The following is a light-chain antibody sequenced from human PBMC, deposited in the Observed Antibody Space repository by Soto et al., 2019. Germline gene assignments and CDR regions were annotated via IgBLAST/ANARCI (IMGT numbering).Light chain of an antibody. J-gene: IGLJ2*01. CDR1: SSDVGGYNY. V-gene: IGLV2-11*01. Sequence: QSVLTQPRSVSGSPGQSVTISCTGTSSDVGGYNYVSWYQQHPGKAPKLMIYDVSKRPSGVPDRFSGSKSGNTASLTISGLQAEDEADYYCCSYAGSYTPWVVFGGGTKLTVL. CDR2: DVS. CDR3: CSYAGSYTPWVV.